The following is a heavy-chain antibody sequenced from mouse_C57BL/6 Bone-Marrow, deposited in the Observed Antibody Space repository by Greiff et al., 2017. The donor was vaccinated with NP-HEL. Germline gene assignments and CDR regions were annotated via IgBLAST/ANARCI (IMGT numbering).Heavy chain of an antibody. CDR2: ILPGSGST. J-gene: IGHJ4*01. V-gene: IGHV1-9*01. D-gene: IGHD1-1*01. Sequence: QVQLQQSGAELMKPGASVKLSCKATGYTFTGYWIEWVKQRPGHGLEWIGEILPGSGSTNYNEKFKGKATFTADTSSNTAYMQLSSLTTEDSAIYYCARAAHYYGSSYYAMDYWGQGTSVTVSS. CDR3: ARAAHYYGSSYYAMDY. CDR1: GYTFTGYW.